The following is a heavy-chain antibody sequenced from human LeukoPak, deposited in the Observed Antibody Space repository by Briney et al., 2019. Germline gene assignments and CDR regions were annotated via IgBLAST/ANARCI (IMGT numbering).Heavy chain of an antibody. CDR1: GFTVSSNY. V-gene: IGHV3-53*01. Sequence: GGSLRLSCAASGFTVSSNYMSWVRQAPGKGLEWVSVIYRGGSTYYADSVKGRFTISRDNSKNTLYLQMNSLRAEDTAVYYCARFTTVAGLYYWGQGTLVTVSS. D-gene: IGHD6-19*01. CDR3: ARFTTVAGLYY. CDR2: IYRGGST. J-gene: IGHJ4*02.